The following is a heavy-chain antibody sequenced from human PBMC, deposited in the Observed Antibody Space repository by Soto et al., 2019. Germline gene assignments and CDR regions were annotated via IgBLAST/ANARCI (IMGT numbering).Heavy chain of an antibody. V-gene: IGHV3-23*01. CDR3: AKDRGYDFYYYYGMDV. CDR2: ISGSGGST. J-gene: IGHJ6*02. Sequence: GGSLRLSCAASGFTFSSYAMSWVRQAPGKGLEWVSAISGSGGSTYYADSVKGRFTISRDNSKNTLYLQMNSLRAEDTAVYYCAKDRGYDFYYYYGMDVWGQGTTVTVSS. CDR1: GFTFSSYA. D-gene: IGHD5-12*01.